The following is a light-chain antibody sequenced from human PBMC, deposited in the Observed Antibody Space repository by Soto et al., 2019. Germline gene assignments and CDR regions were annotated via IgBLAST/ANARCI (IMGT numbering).Light chain of an antibody. CDR1: SSDVGAYNY. Sequence: QSALTQPASVSGSPGQSITISCTGPSSDVGAYNYVSWYQQHPGKAPKRMICDVSNRPSGVSNRLSGSKAGNTASLTISGRQAEDEADYYCSSYTSSSTLVFGTGTKLTVL. CDR3: SSYTSSSTLV. V-gene: IGLV2-14*01. CDR2: DVS. J-gene: IGLJ1*01.